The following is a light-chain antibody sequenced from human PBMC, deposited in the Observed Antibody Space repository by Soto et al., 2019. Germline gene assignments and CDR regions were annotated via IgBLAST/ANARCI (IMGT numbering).Light chain of an antibody. Sequence: EIVLTQSPGTLSLSPGERATLSCRASQSISSSYLAWYQQKPGQAPRLLVYGASSRATVIPDRFSGSGSGTDFTRTISRLEPEDFAVYYCQPYGSSRFTFGPGTKVDIK. V-gene: IGKV3-20*01. CDR3: QPYGSSRFT. J-gene: IGKJ3*01. CDR1: QSISSSY. CDR2: GAS.